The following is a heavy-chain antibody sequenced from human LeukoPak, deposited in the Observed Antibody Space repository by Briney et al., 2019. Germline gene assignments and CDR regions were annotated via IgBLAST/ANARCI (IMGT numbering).Heavy chain of an antibody. V-gene: IGHV1-2*02. J-gene: IGHJ4*02. D-gene: IGHD2-15*01. CDR3: ARPVVVAADFDY. Sequence: ASVKVSCKTSGYTFTGNHIHWVRQAPGQGLEWMGWINPNSGGTNYAQKFQGRVTMTRDTSISTAYMELSRLRSDDTAVYYCARPVVVAADFDYWGQGTLVTVSS. CDR1: GYTFTGNH. CDR2: INPNSGGT.